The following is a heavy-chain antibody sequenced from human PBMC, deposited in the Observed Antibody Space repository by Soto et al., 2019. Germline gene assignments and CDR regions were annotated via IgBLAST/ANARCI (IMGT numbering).Heavy chain of an antibody. J-gene: IGHJ6*04. D-gene: IGHD3-10*01. CDR3: ARRPRVWFGEWGYCYYDGMHV. CDR1: GGSISSSSYY. CDR2: IYYSGNT. V-gene: IGHV4-39*01. Sequence: SDTLSLTCTVSGGSISSSSYYWGWIRQHPGKGREWIGSIYYSGNTYYNPCLTSRVTISVDASKNQFSLKLSSVTAADTAVYYCARRPRVWFGEWGYCYYDGMHVWGKGTTVT.